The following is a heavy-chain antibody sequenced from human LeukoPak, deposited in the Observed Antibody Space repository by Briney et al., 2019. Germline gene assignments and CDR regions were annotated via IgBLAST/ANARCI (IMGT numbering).Heavy chain of an antibody. D-gene: IGHD2-15*01. CDR2: IAYDGSTN. J-gene: IGHJ4*02. CDR3: AKSYCSGGSCYSWSVDY. Sequence: PGRSLRLSCAASGFSFRSYAMHWVRQAPGKGLEWVAVIAYDGSTNYYADSVKGRFTISRDNSHNTVDLQMNSLTAEDMAVYFCAKSYCSGGSCYSWSVDYWGQGTLVTVSP. V-gene: IGHV3-30*04. CDR1: GFSFRSYA.